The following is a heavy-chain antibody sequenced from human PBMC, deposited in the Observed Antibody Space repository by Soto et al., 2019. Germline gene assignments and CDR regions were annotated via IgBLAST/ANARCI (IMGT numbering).Heavy chain of an antibody. CDR3: ASPPLESPIYCSGGSCYSLCYGMDV. Sequence: SVKVSCKASGGTFSSYAISWVRQAPGQGLEWMGGIIPIFGTANYAQKFQGRVTITADESTSTAYMELSSLRSEDTAVYYCASPPLESPIYCSGGSCYSLCYGMDVWGQGTTVTVSS. CDR2: IIPIFGTA. V-gene: IGHV1-69*13. CDR1: GGTFSSYA. D-gene: IGHD2-15*01. J-gene: IGHJ6*02.